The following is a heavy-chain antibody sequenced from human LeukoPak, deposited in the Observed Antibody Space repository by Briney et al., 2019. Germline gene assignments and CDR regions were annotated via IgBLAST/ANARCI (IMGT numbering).Heavy chain of an antibody. CDR2: ISSSSSYI. Sequence: GGSLRLSCAASGFTFSSFSMNWVRQAPGKGLEWVSSISSSSSYIYYADSVKGRFTISRDNAKNSLYLQMNSLRAEDTAVYYCARDSVQLWSHDYWGQGTLVTVSS. J-gene: IGHJ4*02. CDR1: GFTFSSFS. CDR3: ARDSVQLWSHDY. V-gene: IGHV3-21*01. D-gene: IGHD5-18*01.